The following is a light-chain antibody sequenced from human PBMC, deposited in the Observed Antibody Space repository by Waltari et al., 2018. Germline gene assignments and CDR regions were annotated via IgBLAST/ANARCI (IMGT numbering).Light chain of an antibody. CDR3: CSYAGPDNHVV. V-gene: IGLV2-11*01. Sequence: QSALTQPRSVSGSPAQSVTISCPGTSSDLGGYNYVSWYQQYPGKAPKLIIYDVNKRPPGVPDRFSGSKSGNTASLTISGLQTEDEADYYCCSYAGPDNHVVFGGGTKMTVL. CDR2: DVN. CDR1: SSDLGGYNY. J-gene: IGLJ2*01.